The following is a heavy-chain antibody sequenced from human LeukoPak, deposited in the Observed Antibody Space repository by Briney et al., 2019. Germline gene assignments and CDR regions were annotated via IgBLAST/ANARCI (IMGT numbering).Heavy chain of an antibody. CDR3: ARSHTSYSSSLPSSYYFNY. V-gene: IGHV3-23*01. Sequence: PGGSLRLSCAASGFTFSSYAMSWVRQAPGKGLEWVSAISGSGGSTYYADSVKGRFTISRDNSKNTLYLQMNSLRAEDTAVYYCARSHTSYSSSLPSSYYFNYWGQGALVSVSS. CDR2: ISGSGGST. D-gene: IGHD6-13*01. CDR1: GFTFSSYA. J-gene: IGHJ4*02.